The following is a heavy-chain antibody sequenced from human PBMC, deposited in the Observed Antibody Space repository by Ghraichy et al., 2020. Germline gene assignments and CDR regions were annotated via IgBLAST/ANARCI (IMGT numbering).Heavy chain of an antibody. CDR3: TGHWGAGSPGYSGMDV. V-gene: IGHV4-39*01. CDR1: GGSISTATYH. Sequence: GSLRLSCTVSGGSISTATYHWGWVRQSPGKGLEWIASIHHTGSTYYKSSLKSRLTISVDTSKNQFFLSLTSVTAADAAVYYCTGHWGAGSPGYSGMDVWGQGTTVTVSS. D-gene: IGHD3-16*01. CDR2: IHHTGST. J-gene: IGHJ6*02.